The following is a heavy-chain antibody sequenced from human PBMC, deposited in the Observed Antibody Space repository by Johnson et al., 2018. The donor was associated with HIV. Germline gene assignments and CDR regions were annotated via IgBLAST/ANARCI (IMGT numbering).Heavy chain of an antibody. D-gene: IGHD5-12*01. CDR1: GFTVSTNY. J-gene: IGHJ3*02. CDR2: IWSDGSNK. CDR3: ARDAKVGYGDAFDI. V-gene: IGHV3-33*01. Sequence: QVHLVESGGGLVQPGGSLRLSCAASGFTVSTNYLTWVRQAPGKGLEWVAVIWSDGSNKHYADSVKGRFTISRDNAKNTLYLQMNSLRAEDTAVFYCARDAKVGYGDAFDIWGHGTMVTVSS.